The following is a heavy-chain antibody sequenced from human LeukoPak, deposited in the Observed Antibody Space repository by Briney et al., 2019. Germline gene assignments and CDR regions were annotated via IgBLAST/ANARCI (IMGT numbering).Heavy chain of an antibody. CDR2: IYYSGST. CDR3: ARRCAAMPFDY. CDR1: GGSISSSSYY. Sequence: PSETLSLTCTVSGGSISSSSYYWGWIRQPPGKGLEWIGSIYYSGSTYYNPSLKSRVTISVDTSKNQFSLKLSSVTAADTAVYYCARRCAAMPFDYWGQGTLVTVSS. V-gene: IGHV4-39*01. J-gene: IGHJ4*02. D-gene: IGHD2-2*01.